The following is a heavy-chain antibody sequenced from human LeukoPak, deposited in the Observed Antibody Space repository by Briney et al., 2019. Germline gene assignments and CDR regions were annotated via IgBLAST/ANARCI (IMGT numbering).Heavy chain of an antibody. CDR3: ARGSSTIYYGSGSYPADP. J-gene: IGHJ5*02. CDR1: GYTFTGYD. Sequence: ASVKVSCKASGYTFTGYDINWVRQATGQGLEWMGWMNPNSGNTGYAQKFQGRVTMTRNTSISTAYMELSSLRSEDTAVYYCARGSSTIYYGSGSYPADPWGQGTLVTVSS. D-gene: IGHD3-10*01. V-gene: IGHV1-8*01. CDR2: MNPNSGNT.